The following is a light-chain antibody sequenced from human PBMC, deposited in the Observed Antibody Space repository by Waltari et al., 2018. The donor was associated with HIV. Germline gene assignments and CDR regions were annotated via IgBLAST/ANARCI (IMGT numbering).Light chain of an antibody. CDR2: GKD. J-gene: IGLJ3*02. CDR3: NSRDTSSHHRV. Sequence: SSELTQDPAVSVALGQTVRNTCQGDSPTDSYASWYQQKPGPAPVLIIYGKDNRPAGIPDRFSGSSSGNRASLTITAAQAEDEADYYCNSRDTSSHHRVFGGGTKLTVL. CDR1: SPTDSY. V-gene: IGLV3-19*01.